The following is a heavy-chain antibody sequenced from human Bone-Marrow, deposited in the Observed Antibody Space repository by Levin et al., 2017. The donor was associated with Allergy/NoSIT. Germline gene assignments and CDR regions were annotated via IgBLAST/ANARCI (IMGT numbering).Heavy chain of an antibody. D-gene: IGHD3-10*01. CDR3: ARDKPLYGSGTDPRLDY. V-gene: IGHV3-11*01. CDR2: ISSSGSTI. Sequence: GESLKISCAASGFTFSDYYMSWIRQAPGKGLEWVSYISSSGSTIYYADSVKGRFTISRDNAKNSLYLQMNSLRAEDTAVYYCARDKPLYGSGTDPRLDYWGQGTLVTVSS. J-gene: IGHJ4*02. CDR1: GFTFSDYY.